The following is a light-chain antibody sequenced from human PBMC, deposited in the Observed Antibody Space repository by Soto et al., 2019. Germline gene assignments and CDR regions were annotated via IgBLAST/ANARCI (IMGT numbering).Light chain of an antibody. Sequence: QSVLTQPASVSASPGQSITISCTGTRGDIGGYNYVSWYQQQPGKAPKLMIYDVYHRPSGVSNRFSASKSGNTASLTISGLQAEDEADYSCSSYTSSTTLVFGTGTKRTVL. CDR2: DVY. J-gene: IGLJ1*01. V-gene: IGLV2-14*03. CDR1: RGDIGGYNY. CDR3: SSYTSSTTLV.